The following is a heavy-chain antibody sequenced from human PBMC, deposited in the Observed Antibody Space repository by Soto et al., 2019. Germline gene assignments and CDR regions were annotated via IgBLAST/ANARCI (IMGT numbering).Heavy chain of an antibody. CDR2: IWYDGSNK. D-gene: IGHD5-12*01. J-gene: IGHJ4*02. CDR1: GFTFSSCG. V-gene: IGHV3-33*01. CDR3: ARESLSLGLH. Sequence: QVQLVESGGGVVQPGRSLRLSCAASGFTFSSCGMHWVRQAPGKGLEWVAVIWYDGSNKYYADSVKGRLTISRDNSKNTLYLQMNCLRAEDTAAYYCARESLSLGLHWGQGTLVTVSS.